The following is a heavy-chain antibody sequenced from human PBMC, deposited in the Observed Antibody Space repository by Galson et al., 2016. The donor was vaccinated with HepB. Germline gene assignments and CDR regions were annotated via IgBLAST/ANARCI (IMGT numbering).Heavy chain of an antibody. J-gene: IGHJ6*03. CDR3: ARDGCSGGSCYRSYYYYYYMDV. V-gene: IGHV3-30-3*01. CDR2: ISYDGSNK. CDR1: GFTFSSYD. D-gene: IGHD2-15*01. Sequence: SLRLSCAASGFTFSSYDMHWVRQAPGKGLEWVAVISYDGSNKYYADSVKGRFTISRDNSKNTLYLQMNSLRPEDTAVYYCARDGCSGGSCYRSYYYYYYMDVWGKGTTVTVSS.